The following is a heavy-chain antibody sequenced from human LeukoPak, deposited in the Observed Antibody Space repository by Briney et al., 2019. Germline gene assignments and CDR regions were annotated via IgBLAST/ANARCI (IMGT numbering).Heavy chain of an antibody. J-gene: IGHJ4*02. CDR2: INSKGDNI. CDR3: ATSRVFDY. Sequence: GGSLRLSCVGSGFTFSDHFMSWIRQVPGKEPEWLSYINSKGDNILYRDSVKGRFTISRDNAENSLYLQMNGLKAEDTAVYYCATSRVFDYWGQGALVIVSS. V-gene: IGHV3-11*04. CDR1: GFTFSDHF.